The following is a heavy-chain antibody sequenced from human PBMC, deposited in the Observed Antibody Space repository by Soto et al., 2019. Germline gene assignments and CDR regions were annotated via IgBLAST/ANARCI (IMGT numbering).Heavy chain of an antibody. CDR3: VKERYAQLWLEDYGMDV. D-gene: IGHD5-18*01. CDR2: ISYDGTDK. CDR1: GFTFSSYG. J-gene: IGHJ6*02. Sequence: GGSLRLSCAASGFTFSSYGIHWVRQAPGKGLEWVALISYDGTDKYYADSVRGRFTISRDNSKNTLYLQMSSLGPEDTAVYYCVKERYAQLWLEDYGMDVWGQGTTVTVSS. V-gene: IGHV3-30*18.